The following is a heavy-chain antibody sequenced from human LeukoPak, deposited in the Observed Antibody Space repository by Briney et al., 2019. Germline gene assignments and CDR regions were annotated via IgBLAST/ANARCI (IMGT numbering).Heavy chain of an antibody. D-gene: IGHD5-12*01. CDR2: TYYSGST. CDR1: GDSITSYF. CDR3: ARGSRFYSGYDRFNY. V-gene: IGHV4-59*01. J-gene: IGHJ4*02. Sequence: SETLSLTCTVSGDSITSYFWSWIRQPPGKGLEWVGYTYYSGSTNYNPSLKSRVTISVDTSKNRFSLKLNSVTAADTAMYYCARGSRFYSGYDRFNYWGQGTLVTVSS.